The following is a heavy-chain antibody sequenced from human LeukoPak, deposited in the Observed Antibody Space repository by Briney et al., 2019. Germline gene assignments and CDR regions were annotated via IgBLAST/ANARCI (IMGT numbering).Heavy chain of an antibody. CDR2: IYSGGST. CDR3: ASGYSSSFPFDY. D-gene: IGHD6-6*01. CDR1: GFTVSSNH. J-gene: IGHJ4*02. V-gene: IGHV3-66*01. Sequence: GGSLRLSCAASGFTVSSNHMSWVRQAPGKGLEWVSVIYSGGSTYYADSVKGRFTISRDNSKNTLYLQMNSLRAEDTAVYYCASGYSSSFPFDYWGQGTLVTVSS.